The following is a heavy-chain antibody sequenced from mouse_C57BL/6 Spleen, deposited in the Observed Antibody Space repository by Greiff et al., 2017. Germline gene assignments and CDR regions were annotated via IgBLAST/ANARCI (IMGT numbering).Heavy chain of an antibody. CDR2: IHPNSGST. Sequence: QVQLQHPGAELVKPGASVKLSCKASGYTFTSYWMHWVKQRPGQGLEWIGMIHPNSGSTNYNEKFKSKATLTVDKSSSTAYMQLSSLTSEDSAVYYCARWGLLFYAMDYWGQGTSVTVSS. CDR1: GYTFTSYW. J-gene: IGHJ4*01. V-gene: IGHV1-64*01. D-gene: IGHD2-3*01. CDR3: ARWGLLFYAMDY.